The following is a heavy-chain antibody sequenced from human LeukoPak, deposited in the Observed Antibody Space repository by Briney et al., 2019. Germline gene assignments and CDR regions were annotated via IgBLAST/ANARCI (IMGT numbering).Heavy chain of an antibody. Sequence: PGGSLRLSCAASGFIFSSYWVHWVRQAPGKGLVWVSPINSDGSSTSYADSVKGRFPISRDNAKNTLSLQMNSLRAEDTAVYYCARVGGSNAFDIWGQGTMVIVSS. D-gene: IGHD1-26*01. CDR3: ARVGGSNAFDI. CDR1: GFIFSSYW. J-gene: IGHJ3*02. V-gene: IGHV3-74*01. CDR2: INSDGSST.